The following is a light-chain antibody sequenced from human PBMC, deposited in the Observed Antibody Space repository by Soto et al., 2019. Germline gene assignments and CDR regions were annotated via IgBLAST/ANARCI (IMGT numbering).Light chain of an antibody. CDR3: QQYDNLPFT. V-gene: IGKV1-33*01. Sequence: DIQMTQSPSSLSASVGERVTITCQASQDISNYLNWYQQKPGKAPKLLIYDASNLETGVPSRFSGSGSVTDFTFTISSLQPEDIATYYCQQYDNLPFTFGPGTKVDIK. CDR2: DAS. J-gene: IGKJ3*01. CDR1: QDISNY.